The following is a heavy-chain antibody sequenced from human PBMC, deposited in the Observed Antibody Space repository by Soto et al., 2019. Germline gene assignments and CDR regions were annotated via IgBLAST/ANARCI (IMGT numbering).Heavy chain of an antibody. CDR3: ARDRVVTTVTTPFDY. Sequence: QVQLVQSGAEVKKPGASVKVSCKASGYTFTGYYMHWVRQAPGQGLEWMGWINPNSGGTNYAQKCQCRVTMTRDTSISTAYMELGRLRSDDTAVYYCARDRVVTTVTTPFDYWGQGTLVTVSS. CDR1: GYTFTGYY. J-gene: IGHJ4*01. CDR2: INPNSGGT. D-gene: IGHD4-17*01. V-gene: IGHV1-2*02.